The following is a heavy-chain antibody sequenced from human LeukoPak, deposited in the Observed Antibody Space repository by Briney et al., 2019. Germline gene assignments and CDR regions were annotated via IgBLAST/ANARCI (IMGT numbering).Heavy chain of an antibody. D-gene: IGHD5-12*01. Sequence: GGSLRLSCAASGFTFSNYEMNWVRQAPGKGLEWVSFIRDTDIYYADSVKGRFTTSRDNANNLLYLQMGSLGVEDTAIYYCARDAVATWSAFDIWGQGTMVTVSS. J-gene: IGHJ3*02. CDR1: GFTFSNYE. V-gene: IGHV3-48*03. CDR3: ARDAVATWSAFDI. CDR2: IRDTDI.